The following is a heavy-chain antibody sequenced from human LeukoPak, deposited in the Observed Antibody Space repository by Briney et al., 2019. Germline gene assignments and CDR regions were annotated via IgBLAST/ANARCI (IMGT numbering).Heavy chain of an antibody. CDR1: GGSISSSSYY. Sequence: SETLSLTCTVSGGSISSSSYYWGWIRQPPGKGLEWIGSIYYSGSTYYNPSLKSRVTISVGTSKNQFSLKLSSVTAADTAVYYCARQGGGIVVVTAIPNWFDPWGQGTLVTVSS. CDR3: ARQGGGIVVVTAIPNWFDP. CDR2: IYYSGST. D-gene: IGHD2-21*02. V-gene: IGHV4-39*01. J-gene: IGHJ5*02.